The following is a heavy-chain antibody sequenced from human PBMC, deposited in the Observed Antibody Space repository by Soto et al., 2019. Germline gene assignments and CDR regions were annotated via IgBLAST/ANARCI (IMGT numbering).Heavy chain of an antibody. CDR2: LSGSGGDT. D-gene: IGHD3-16*02. J-gene: IGHJ4*02. CDR1: GFTFSSYA. Sequence: PGGSLRLSCVASGFTFSSYAMSWVRQAPGKGLEWVSTLSGSGGDTCYADSVNGRFTISRDKSKNTLYLQMDRLRVEDTAVYYCAKRGGYDYVWKSYRPDSWGQGTLVTVSS. V-gene: IGHV3-23*01. CDR3: AKRGGYDYVWKSYRPDS.